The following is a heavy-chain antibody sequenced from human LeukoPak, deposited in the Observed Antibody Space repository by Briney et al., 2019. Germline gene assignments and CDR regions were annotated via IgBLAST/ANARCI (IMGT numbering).Heavy chain of an antibody. CDR1: GFTFSTSS. Sequence: GRSLRLSCAASGFTFSTSSLNWDRQAPGKGLEWVSSISSSRSYIYYADSVKGRFTISRDNAKNSLYLQMNSLGAEDTAVYYCAREGGFCFGDTCRFFDFWGQGTLVTVSS. CDR3: AREGGFCFGDTCRFFDF. CDR2: ISSSRSYI. D-gene: IGHD2-15*01. J-gene: IGHJ4*02. V-gene: IGHV3-21*01.